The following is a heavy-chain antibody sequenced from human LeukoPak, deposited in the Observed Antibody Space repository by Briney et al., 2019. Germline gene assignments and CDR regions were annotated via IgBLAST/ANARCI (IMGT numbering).Heavy chain of an antibody. CDR3: ASQYCSSSSCYAGEHDY. J-gene: IGHJ4*02. D-gene: IGHD2-2*01. Sequence: PSETLSLTCTVSGGSISSSSYYWGWIRQPPGKGLEWIGSLYYSGHTYYNPSLKSRVTISIGTSKNQFSLRLTSVTAADTAVYYCASQYCSSSSCYAGEHDYWGQGTLVTVSS. CDR1: GGSISSSSYY. V-gene: IGHV4-39*01. CDR2: LYYSGHT.